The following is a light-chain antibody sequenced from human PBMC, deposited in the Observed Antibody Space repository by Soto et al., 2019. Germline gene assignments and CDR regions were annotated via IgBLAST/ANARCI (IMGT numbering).Light chain of an antibody. J-gene: IGLJ1*01. CDR3: SSYTASSTPCV. CDR1: SSDVGGYNY. Sequence: QSALTQPASVSGSPGQSIPISCTGTSSDVGGYNYVSWYQQHPGKAPKLMIYDVNNRPSGVSNRFSGSKSGNTASLTISGLQAEDEADYFCSSYTASSTPCVFGTGTKLTVL. V-gene: IGLV2-14*01. CDR2: DVN.